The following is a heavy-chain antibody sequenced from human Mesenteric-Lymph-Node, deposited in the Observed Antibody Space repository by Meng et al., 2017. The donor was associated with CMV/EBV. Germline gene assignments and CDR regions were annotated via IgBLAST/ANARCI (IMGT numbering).Heavy chain of an antibody. V-gene: IGHV4-30-2*01. CDR1: GGSISSGGYS. J-gene: IGHJ4*02. Sequence: SLTCVVSGGSISSGGYSWSWIRQPPGKGLEWIGYIYHSGSTYYNPSLKSRVTISVDRSKNQFSLKLSSVTAADTAVYYCARVVGELGNWGQGTLVTVSS. D-gene: IGHD7-27*01. CDR3: ARVVGELGN. CDR2: IYHSGST.